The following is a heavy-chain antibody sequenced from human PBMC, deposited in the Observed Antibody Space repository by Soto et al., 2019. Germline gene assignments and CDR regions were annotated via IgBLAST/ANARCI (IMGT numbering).Heavy chain of an antibody. CDR1: GFTFSSYA. D-gene: IGHD5-18*01. J-gene: IGHJ6*02. V-gene: IGHV3-23*01. Sequence: GGSLGLSCAASGFTFSSYAMSWVRQAPGKGQEWVSAIGVSGCSTYYSSSGKGLFTFSRDNSKTTRYLQMNRLRAEYTAVYYCAKAPVDPAMVNYYGMDVSVQGTTVTVSS. CDR3: AKAPVDPAMVNYYGMDV. CDR2: IGVSGCST.